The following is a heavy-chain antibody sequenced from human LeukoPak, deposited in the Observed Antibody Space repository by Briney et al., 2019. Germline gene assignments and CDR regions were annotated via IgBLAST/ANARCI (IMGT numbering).Heavy chain of an antibody. CDR1: GGSFSGYY. J-gene: IGHJ4*02. V-gene: IGHV4-34*01. CDR2: INHSGST. D-gene: IGHD3-22*01. Sequence: NPSETLSLTCAVYGGSFSGYYWSWIRQPPGKGLEWIGEINHSGSTNYNPSLKSRVTISVDTSKNQFSLKLSSVTAADTAVYYCASAPNYYDSSGYYEDYWGQGNLVTVSS. CDR3: ASAPNYYDSSGYYEDY.